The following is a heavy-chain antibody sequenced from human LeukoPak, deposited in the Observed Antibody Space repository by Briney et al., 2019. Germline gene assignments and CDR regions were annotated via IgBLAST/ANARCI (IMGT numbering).Heavy chain of an antibody. CDR2: IIPIFGTA. V-gene: IGHV1-69*13. J-gene: IGHJ6*02. CDR3: ARAPGYYYDSSGYQLNTNYYYYGMDV. CDR1: GGTFISYA. Sequence: SVKVSCKASGGTFISYAISWVRQAPGQGLEWMGGIIPIFGTANYAQKFQGRVTITADESTSTAYMELSSLRSEDTAVYYCARAPGYYYDSSGYQLNTNYYYYGMDVWGQGTTVTVSS. D-gene: IGHD3-22*01.